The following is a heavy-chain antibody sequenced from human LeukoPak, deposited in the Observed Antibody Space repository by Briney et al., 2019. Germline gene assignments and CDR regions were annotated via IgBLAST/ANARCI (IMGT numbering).Heavy chain of an antibody. Sequence: GESLKISCKGSGYSFTSYWIGWVRQMPGKGLEWMGIIYPGDPDTRYSPSFQGQVAISADKSISTAYLQWSSLKASDTAMYYCARSPSNWNYYFDYWGQGTLVTVSS. D-gene: IGHD1-7*01. CDR3: ARSPSNWNYYFDY. V-gene: IGHV5-51*01. CDR2: IYPGDPDT. CDR1: GYSFTSYW. J-gene: IGHJ4*02.